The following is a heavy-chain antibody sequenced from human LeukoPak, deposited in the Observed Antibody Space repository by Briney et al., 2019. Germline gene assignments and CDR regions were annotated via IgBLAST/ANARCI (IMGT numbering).Heavy chain of an antibody. CDR3: ARHSPTYYDFDY. D-gene: IGHD3-10*01. Sequence: PSETLSLTCTVSGGSISNYYWTWLRRPPGKGLEWIGYIFHSESTKYNPSLQSRVTISVDTSKNRFSLKLSSVTAADTAVYYCARHSPTYYDFDYWGQGTLVTVSS. CDR1: GGSISNYY. J-gene: IGHJ4*02. V-gene: IGHV4-59*08. CDR2: IFHSEST.